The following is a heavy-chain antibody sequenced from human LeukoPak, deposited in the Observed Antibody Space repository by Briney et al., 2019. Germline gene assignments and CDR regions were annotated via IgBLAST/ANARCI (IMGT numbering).Heavy chain of an antibody. Sequence: SVKVSCKASGYTFTSYGISWVRQAPGQGLEWMGGIIPIFGTANYAQKFQGRVTITADESTSTAYMELSSLRSEDTAVYYCARSQGDYFQHWGQGTLVTVSS. J-gene: IGHJ1*01. D-gene: IGHD1-26*01. CDR1: GYTFTSYG. V-gene: IGHV1-69*13. CDR3: ARSQGDYFQH. CDR2: IIPIFGTA.